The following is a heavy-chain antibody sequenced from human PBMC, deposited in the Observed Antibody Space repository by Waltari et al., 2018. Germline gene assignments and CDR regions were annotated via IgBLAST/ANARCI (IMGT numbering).Heavy chain of an antibody. J-gene: IGHJ4*02. CDR2: IKSKTDGGTT. D-gene: IGHD2-8*01. V-gene: IGHV3-15*01. Sequence: EVQLVESGGGLVKPGGSLRLSCAASGFTFSNAWMSWVRTAPGKGLEWVGRIKSKTDGGTTDYAAPVKGRFTISRDDSKTTLYLQMNSLKTEDTAVYYCTTALPGYCSNGVCYNFDYWGQGTLVTVSS. CDR3: TTALPGYCSNGVCYNFDY. CDR1: GFTFSNAW.